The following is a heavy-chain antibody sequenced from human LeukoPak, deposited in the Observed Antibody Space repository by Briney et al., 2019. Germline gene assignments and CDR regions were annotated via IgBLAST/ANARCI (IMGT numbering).Heavy chain of an antibody. J-gene: IGHJ3*02. V-gene: IGHV3-48*03. D-gene: IGHD3-22*01. CDR3: ARADRSTYYYDSSGSSDAFDI. Sequence: GGSLRLSCAVSGFTFSSYEMNWVRQAPGKGLEWVSYISSSGSTIYYADSVKGRFTISRDNAKNSLYLQMNSLRAEDTAVYYCARADRSTYYYDSSGSSDAFDIWGQGTMVTVSS. CDR2: ISSSGSTI. CDR1: GFTFSSYE.